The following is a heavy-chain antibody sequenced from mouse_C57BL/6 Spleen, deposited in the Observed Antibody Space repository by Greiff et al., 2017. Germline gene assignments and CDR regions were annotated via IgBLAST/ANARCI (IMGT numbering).Heavy chain of an antibody. D-gene: IGHD2-4*01. J-gene: IGHJ1*03. V-gene: IGHV1-74*01. CDR2: IHPSDSDT. CDR1: GYTFTSYW. CDR3: AIPYDYDGYWYFDV. Sequence: VQLQQPGAELVKPGASVKVSCKASGYTFTSYWMHWVKQRPGQGLEWIGRIHPSDSDTNYNQKFKGKATLTVDKSSSTAYMQLSSLTSEDSAVYYCAIPYDYDGYWYFDVWGTGTTVTVSS.